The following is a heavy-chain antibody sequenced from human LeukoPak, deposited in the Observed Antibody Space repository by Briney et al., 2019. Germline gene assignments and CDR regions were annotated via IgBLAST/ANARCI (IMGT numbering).Heavy chain of an antibody. CDR1: GGXFSGYY. CDR3: ARSRFRTYFDY. J-gene: IGHJ4*02. D-gene: IGHD1-14*01. CDR2: INHSGST. V-gene: IGHV4-34*01. Sequence: SETLSLTCAVYGGXFSGYYCSWIRQPPGKGLEWIGEINHSGSTNYNPSLKSRVTISEDTSKNQFSLRLSSVTAADTAVYYCARSRFRTYFDYWGQGTLVSVSS.